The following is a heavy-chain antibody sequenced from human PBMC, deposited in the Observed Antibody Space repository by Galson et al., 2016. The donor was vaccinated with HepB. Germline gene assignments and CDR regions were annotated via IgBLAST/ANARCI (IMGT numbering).Heavy chain of an antibody. CDR2: IYPNDYDT. J-gene: IGHJ5*01. Sequence: QSGAEVKKPGESLKISCKGSGYSFDDYWIGWVRQMPGKGLEWMGIIYPNDYDTRYSRSFQGQVPISADRAISTAYLQWSSLKASDTAMYYCAVPYGYRNKLQCFSSWGHGTLVAGSS. D-gene: IGHD5-24*01. CDR1: GYSFDDYW. CDR3: AVPYGYRNKLQCFSS. V-gene: IGHV5-51*01.